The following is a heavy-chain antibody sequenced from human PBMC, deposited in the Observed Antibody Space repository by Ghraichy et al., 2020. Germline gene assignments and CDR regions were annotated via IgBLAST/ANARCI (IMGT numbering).Heavy chain of an antibody. CDR3: ARAPVSSYYYGSGSYVYYYYVMDV. CDR2: IYYSGST. D-gene: IGHD3-10*01. Sequence: SETLSLTCTVSGGSISSGDYYWSWIRQPPGKGLEWIGYIYYSGSTYYNPSLKSRVTISVDTSKNQFSLKLSSVTAADTAVYYCARAPVSSYYYGSGSYVYYYYVMDVWGQGTTVTVSS. V-gene: IGHV4-30-4*01. CDR1: GGSISSGDYY. J-gene: IGHJ6*02.